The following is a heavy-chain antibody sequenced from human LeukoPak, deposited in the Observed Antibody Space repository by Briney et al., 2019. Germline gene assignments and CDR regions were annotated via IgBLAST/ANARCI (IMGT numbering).Heavy chain of an antibody. J-gene: IGHJ4*02. CDR2: ISSSGGNI. Sequence: GGSLRLSCVVSGFDLSDYYMSWIRQAPGKGLEWISYISSSGGNIYFADSVKGRFTMSRDNARGSLYLQMNSLRADDTAIYYCARRRDYFDYWGQGALVTVSS. CDR3: ARRRDYFDY. CDR1: GFDLSDYY. V-gene: IGHV3-11*01.